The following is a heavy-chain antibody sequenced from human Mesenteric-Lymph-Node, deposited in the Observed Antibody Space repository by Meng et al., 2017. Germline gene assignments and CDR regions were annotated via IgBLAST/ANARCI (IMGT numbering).Heavy chain of an antibody. D-gene: IGHD7-27*01. Sequence: GESLKISCAASGFTFSGYAMSWVRQGPGKGLEWVSTISATGESTYYADSVKGRFTISRDNGKNSLYLQMNSLRAEDTALYYCARDSQLGIDVWGQGTTVTVSS. J-gene: IGHJ6*02. CDR3: ARDSQLGIDV. V-gene: IGHV3-23*01. CDR1: GFTFSGYA. CDR2: ISATGEST.